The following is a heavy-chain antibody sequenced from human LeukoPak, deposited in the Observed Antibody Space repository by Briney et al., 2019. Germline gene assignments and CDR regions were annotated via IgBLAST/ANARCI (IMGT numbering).Heavy chain of an antibody. J-gene: IGHJ4*02. CDR1: GGSISSYY. Sequence: SETLSLTCTVSGGSISSYYWSWIRQPPGKGLEWIGYIYYSGSTNYNPSLKSRVTISVDTSKNQFSLKLSSVTAADTAVYYCARDQYYYDSSGYWRFDYWGQGTLVTVSS. V-gene: IGHV4-59*12. D-gene: IGHD3-22*01. CDR2: IYYSGST. CDR3: ARDQYYYDSSGYWRFDY.